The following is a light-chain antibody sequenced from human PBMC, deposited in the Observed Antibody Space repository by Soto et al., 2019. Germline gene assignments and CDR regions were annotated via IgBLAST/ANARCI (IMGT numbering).Light chain of an antibody. Sequence: EIVMTQSPATLSVSPGERATVSCRASQSVSSDLAWYHQKPGRAPRLLIYGASTRATGIPDRFSGSGSGTDFTLTINRLEAEDFAVYYCQQYGSSPRTFGQGTKVDIK. CDR2: GAS. CDR1: QSVSSD. CDR3: QQYGSSPRT. V-gene: IGKV3-20*01. J-gene: IGKJ1*01.